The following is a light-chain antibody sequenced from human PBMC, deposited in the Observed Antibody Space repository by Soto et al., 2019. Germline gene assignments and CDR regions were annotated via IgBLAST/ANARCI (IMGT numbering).Light chain of an antibody. CDR2: AAS. Sequence: DIQMTQSPSSLSSSVGERVTITCRASQSINNYLSWYQHTLGKAPTLLIYAASTLQSGVPSRFSGSGSGTDFTLTIRSLHPEDFATYYCQQRSSTPLTFGGGTKVELK. V-gene: IGKV1-39*01. J-gene: IGKJ4*01. CDR3: QQRSSTPLT. CDR1: QSINNY.